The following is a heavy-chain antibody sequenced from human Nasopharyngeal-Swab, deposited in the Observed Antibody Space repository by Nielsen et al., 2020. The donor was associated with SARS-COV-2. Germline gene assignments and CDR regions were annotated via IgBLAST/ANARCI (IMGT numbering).Heavy chain of an antibody. Sequence: SETLSLTCTVSGGSISSSSYYWGWIRQPPGKGLEWIGSIYYSGSTYYNPSLKSRVTISVDTSKNQFSLKLSSVTAADTAVYYCARARVGMIVVVGAFDYWGQGTLVTVSS. V-gene: IGHV4-39*07. J-gene: IGHJ4*02. D-gene: IGHD3-22*01. CDR3: ARARVGMIVVVGAFDY. CDR1: GGSISSSSYY. CDR2: IYYSGST.